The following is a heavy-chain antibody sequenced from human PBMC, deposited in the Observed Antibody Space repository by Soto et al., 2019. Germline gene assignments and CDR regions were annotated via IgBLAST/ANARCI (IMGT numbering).Heavy chain of an antibody. Sequence: ASVKVSCKASGYTFTGYYMHWVRQAPGQGLEWMGWINPNSGGTNYAQKFQGWVTMTRDTSISTAYMELSRLRSDDTAVYYCARGGPAYYDFWSGYYTPFDYWGQGTLVTVSS. V-gene: IGHV1-2*04. CDR1: GYTFTGYY. D-gene: IGHD3-3*01. J-gene: IGHJ4*02. CDR3: ARGGPAYYDFWSGYYTPFDY. CDR2: INPNSGGT.